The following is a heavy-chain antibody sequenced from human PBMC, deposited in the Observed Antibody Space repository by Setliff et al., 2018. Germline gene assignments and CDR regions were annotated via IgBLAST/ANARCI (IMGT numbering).Heavy chain of an antibody. D-gene: IGHD5-12*01. V-gene: IGHV1-69*10. CDR3: ASKGGYDFPHYFDY. Sequence: SVKVSCKASGGTFSSYAISWVRQAPGQGLEWMGGIIPILGIANYAQKFQGRVTITADESTGTAYMELSSLRSEDTAVYYCASKGGYDFPHYFDYWGQGTLVTVSS. CDR2: IIPILGIA. CDR1: GGTFSSYA. J-gene: IGHJ4*02.